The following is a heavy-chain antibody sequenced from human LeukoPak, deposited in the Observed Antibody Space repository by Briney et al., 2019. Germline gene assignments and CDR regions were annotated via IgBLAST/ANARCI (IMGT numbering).Heavy chain of an antibody. D-gene: IGHD1-26*01. CDR2: FYYSGST. CDR3: ARGQGGNYYLNYFDY. Sequence: AETLSLTCTVTGGSFSTYYWSWIRQTPGKGLEWIGHFYYSGSTTYNPSLKSRVTISVDTSRDQFSLKLTSVSAADTAVYYCARGQGGNYYLNYFDYWGQGALVTVSS. J-gene: IGHJ4*02. V-gene: IGHV4-59*01. CDR1: GGSFSTYY.